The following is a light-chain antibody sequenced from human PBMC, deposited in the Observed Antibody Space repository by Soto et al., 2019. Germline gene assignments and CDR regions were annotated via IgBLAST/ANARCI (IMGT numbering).Light chain of an antibody. CDR1: QSISNN. V-gene: IGKV3-15*01. CDR2: GAS. CDR3: KQYNTWPPFT. Sequence: EIVMTQSPATLSVSPGERATLSCRASQSISNNLAWYQQKPVQAPRLLILGASTRATSIPARFSGSGSGTEFTLTISGLQSEDFAVYYCKQYNTWPPFTFGQGTRLEIK. J-gene: IGKJ5*01.